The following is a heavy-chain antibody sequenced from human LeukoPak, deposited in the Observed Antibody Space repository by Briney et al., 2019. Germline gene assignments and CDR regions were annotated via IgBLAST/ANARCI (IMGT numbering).Heavy chain of an antibody. CDR2: IKQDGSEK. CDR1: GFTFSSYW. J-gene: IGHJ4*02. V-gene: IGHV3-7*03. Sequence: GGSLRLSCAASGFTFSSYWMSWVRQAPGKGLEWVANIKQDGSEKYYVDSVKGRFTISRDNAKNSLYLQMNSLRAEDTAVYYCTTVSSQFTFDFWGQGALVTVSS. CDR3: TTVSSQFTFDF.